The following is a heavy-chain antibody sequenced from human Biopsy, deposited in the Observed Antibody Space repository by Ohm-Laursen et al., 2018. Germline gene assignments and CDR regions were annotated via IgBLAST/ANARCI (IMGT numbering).Heavy chain of an antibody. CDR3: ARAQGHTLYFFDF. Sequence: SLRLSCAATGFTFSSYGMNWVRQALTKGLEWVSYISSSSGTIYYADSVKGRFAISRDNAKSSLYLQMNSLRAEDTAVYYCARAQGHTLYFFDFWGQGTLVTVSS. CDR1: GFTFSSYG. D-gene: IGHD2-21*01. V-gene: IGHV3-48*01. J-gene: IGHJ4*02. CDR2: ISSSSGTI.